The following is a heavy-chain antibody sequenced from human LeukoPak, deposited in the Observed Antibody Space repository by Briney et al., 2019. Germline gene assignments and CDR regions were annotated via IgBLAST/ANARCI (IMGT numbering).Heavy chain of an antibody. V-gene: IGHV3-23*01. CDR2: ISGSGGST. Sequence: GGSLRLSCAASGFTFSSYAMSWVRQAPGKGLEWVSAISGSGGSTYYADSVKGRFTISRDNSKNTLYLRMNSLRAEDTAVYYCAKFRLEWSLYGMDVWGQGTTVTVSS. D-gene: IGHD3-3*01. CDR3: AKFRLEWSLYGMDV. CDR1: GFTFSSYA. J-gene: IGHJ6*02.